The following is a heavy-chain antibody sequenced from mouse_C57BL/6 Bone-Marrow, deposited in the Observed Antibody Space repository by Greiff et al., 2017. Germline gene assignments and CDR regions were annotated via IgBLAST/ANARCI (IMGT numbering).Heavy chain of an antibody. CDR2: IHPNRGST. CDR1: GYTFTSYW. Sequence: VQLQQPGAELVKPGASVKLSCKASGYTFTSYWMHWVKQRPGQGLEWIGMIHPNRGSTNYNEKFKSKATLTVDKSSSTAYMQLSSLTSEDSAVYYCARERLGREWFAYWGQGTLVAVSA. D-gene: IGHD4-1*01. CDR3: ARERLGREWFAY. V-gene: IGHV1-64*01. J-gene: IGHJ3*01.